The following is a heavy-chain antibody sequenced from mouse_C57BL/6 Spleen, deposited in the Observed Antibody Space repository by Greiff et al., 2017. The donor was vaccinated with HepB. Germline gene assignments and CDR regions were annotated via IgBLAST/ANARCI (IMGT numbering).Heavy chain of an antibody. Sequence: VQLKESGPGLVKPSQSLSLTCSVTGYSITSGYYWNWIRQFPGNKLEWMGYISYDGSNNYNPSLKNRISITRDTSKNQFFLKLNSVTTEDTATYYCARNWYFDVWGTGTTVTGSS. CDR1: GYSITSGYY. CDR3: ARNWYFDV. J-gene: IGHJ1*03. CDR2: ISYDGSN. V-gene: IGHV3-6*01.